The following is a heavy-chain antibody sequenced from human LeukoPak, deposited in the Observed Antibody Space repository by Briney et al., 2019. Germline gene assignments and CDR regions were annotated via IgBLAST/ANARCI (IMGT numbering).Heavy chain of an antibody. D-gene: IGHD3-3*01. V-gene: IGHV1-2*02. CDR1: GYTFTGYY. J-gene: IGHJ4*02. CDR3: ARDRWFLEWLLLS. CDR2: INPNSGGT. Sequence: SSLKVSCKASGYTFTGYYMHWVRQAPGQGLEWMGWINPNSGGTNYAQKFQGRVTMTRDTSISTAYMELSRLRSDDTAVYYWARDRWFLEWLLLSWGQGTLVTVSS.